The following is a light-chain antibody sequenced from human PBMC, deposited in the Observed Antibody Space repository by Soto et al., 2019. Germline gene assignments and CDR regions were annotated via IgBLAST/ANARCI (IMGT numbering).Light chain of an antibody. CDR3: QEYYGTPPT. CDR1: QSILYTSNNKNH. CDR2: WAS. J-gene: IGKJ4*02. Sequence: DIVMTQSPDSLAVSLGERATINCKSSQSILYTSNNKNHLGWYQQKPGQPPKLLIYWASTRESGVLDRFSGSGSGADFTLTVSILQAEDVEVYYCQEYYGTPPTYGAGRKVDI. V-gene: IGKV4-1*01.